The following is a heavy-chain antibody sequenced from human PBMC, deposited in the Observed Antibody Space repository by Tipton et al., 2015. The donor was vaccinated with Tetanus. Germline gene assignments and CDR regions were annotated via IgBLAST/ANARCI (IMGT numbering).Heavy chain of an antibody. D-gene: IGHD2-15*01. CDR2: INHSGST. Sequence: TLSLTCAVYGGSFSGYYWSWIRQPPGKGLEWIGEINHSGSTNYNPSLKSRVTISVDTSKNQFSLKLSSVTAADTAVYYCASLGYCSGGSCQNWFDPWGQGTLVTVSS. V-gene: IGHV4-34*01. CDR1: GGSFSGYY. CDR3: ASLGYCSGGSCQNWFDP. J-gene: IGHJ5*02.